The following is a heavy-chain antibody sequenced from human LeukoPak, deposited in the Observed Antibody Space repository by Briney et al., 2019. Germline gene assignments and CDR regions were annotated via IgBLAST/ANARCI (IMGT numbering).Heavy chain of an antibody. V-gene: IGHV4-38-2*02. CDR2: IFYDGSP. CDR1: GYSISSGNY. D-gene: IGHD3-10*01. Sequence: SETLSLTCTVSGYSISSGNYWGWIRQPPGRGLEWIGSIFYDGSPDYNPSLKSRVTISVDTSKNQFSLKVNSVTAADTAVYFCARYYGSGRDGDYWGQGTLVTVSS. CDR3: ARYYGSGRDGDY. J-gene: IGHJ4*02.